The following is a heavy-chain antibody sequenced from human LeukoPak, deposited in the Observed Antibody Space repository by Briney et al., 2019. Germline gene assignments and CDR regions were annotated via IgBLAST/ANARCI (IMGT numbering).Heavy chain of an antibody. Sequence: ASVKVSCKASGYTFTDYYIHWVRQAPGQGLEWMGWTNPDSAYTRYAQKFQGRVTITRDTSISTAYMDLTRLISDDTAVYYCARGGDSSSWYGWFDPWGQGTLVTVSS. V-gene: IGHV1-2*02. CDR1: GYTFTDYY. D-gene: IGHD6-13*01. CDR3: ARGGDSSSWYGWFDP. J-gene: IGHJ5*02. CDR2: TNPDSAYT.